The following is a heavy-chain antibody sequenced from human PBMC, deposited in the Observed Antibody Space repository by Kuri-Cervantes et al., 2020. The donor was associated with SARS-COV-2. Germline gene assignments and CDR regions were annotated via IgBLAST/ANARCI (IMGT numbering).Heavy chain of an antibody. CDR1: GYTFTSYD. CDR3: ARSAAGSNVLRFLEGLYNRDYYYGMDV. Sequence: ASVKVSCKASGYTFTSYDINWVRQATGQGLEWMGWMNPNSGNTGYAQKFQGRVTMTRNTSISTAYMELSSLRSEDTAVYYCARSAAGSNVLRFLEGLYNRDYYYGMDVWGQGTTVTVSS. J-gene: IGHJ6*02. D-gene: IGHD3-3*01. CDR2: MNPNSGNT. V-gene: IGHV1-8*01.